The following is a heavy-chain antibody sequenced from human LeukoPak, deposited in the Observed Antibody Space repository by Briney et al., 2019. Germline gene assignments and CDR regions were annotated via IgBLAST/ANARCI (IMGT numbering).Heavy chain of an antibody. D-gene: IGHD4-17*01. CDR2: ISSSSSTI. CDR1: GFTFSSYS. Sequence: GGSLRLSCAASGFTFSSYSMNWVRQAPGKGLEWVSYISSSSSTIYYADSVKGRFTISRDNAKNSLYLQMNSLRAEDTAVYYCARDLALTVTAYYYYYMDVWGKGTTVTVSS. V-gene: IGHV3-48*04. CDR3: ARDLALTVTAYYYYYMDV. J-gene: IGHJ6*03.